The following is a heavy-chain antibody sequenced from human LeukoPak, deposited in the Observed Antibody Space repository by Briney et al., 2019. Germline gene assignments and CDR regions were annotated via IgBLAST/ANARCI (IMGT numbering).Heavy chain of an antibody. CDR3: ARQSPIVYYDFWSGYSYYFDY. Sequence: ASVKVSCKASGYTFTSYGISWVRQAPGQGLEWMGWISAYNGNTNYAQKLQGRVTTTTDTSTSTAYMELRSLRSDDTAVYYCARQSPIVYYDFWSGYSYYFDYWGQGTLVTVSS. J-gene: IGHJ4*02. V-gene: IGHV1-18*01. CDR1: GYTFTSYG. CDR2: ISAYNGNT. D-gene: IGHD3-3*01.